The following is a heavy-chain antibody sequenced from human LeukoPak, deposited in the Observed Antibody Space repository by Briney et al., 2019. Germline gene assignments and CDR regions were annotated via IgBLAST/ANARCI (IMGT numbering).Heavy chain of an antibody. V-gene: IGHV5-51*01. CDR2: IYPGDSDT. Sequence: KPGESLKISCKGSGYSFTSYWIGWVRQMPGKGLEWMGIIYPGDSDTRYSPSFQGQVTISADKSISTAYLQWSSLKASDTAMYYCASYTYYYDSSGPDAFDIWGQGTMVTVSS. J-gene: IGHJ3*02. D-gene: IGHD3-22*01. CDR3: ASYTYYYDSSGPDAFDI. CDR1: GYSFTSYW.